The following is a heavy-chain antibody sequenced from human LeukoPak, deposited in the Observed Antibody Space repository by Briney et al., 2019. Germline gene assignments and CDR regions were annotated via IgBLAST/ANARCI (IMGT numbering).Heavy chain of an antibody. V-gene: IGHV3-21*01. J-gene: IGHJ4*02. D-gene: IGHD3-22*01. CDR3: ARDLEDNSGYYYFDS. CDR2: ISSKSGYL. Sequence: GGSLRPSCAASGFSFNKYSMNWVRQAPGKGLEWLSSISSKSGYLSYADSVKGRFTISRDNAKESLFLQMNSLRVEDTAVYYCARDLEDNSGYYYFDSWGQGTLVTVSS. CDR1: GFSFNKYS.